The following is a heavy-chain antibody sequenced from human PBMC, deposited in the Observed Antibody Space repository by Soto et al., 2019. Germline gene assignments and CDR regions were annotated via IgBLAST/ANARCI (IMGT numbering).Heavy chain of an antibody. J-gene: IGHJ4*02. Sequence: PWGSLRLSCAASGFTFSSYAMSWVRQAPGKGLEWVSAISGSGGSTYYADSVKGRSTISRDNSKNTLYLQMNSLRAEDTAVYYCAQSIAVAGLTFDYWGQGTLVTVSS. V-gene: IGHV3-23*01. CDR2: ISGSGGST. CDR1: GFTFSSYA. CDR3: AQSIAVAGLTFDY. D-gene: IGHD6-19*01.